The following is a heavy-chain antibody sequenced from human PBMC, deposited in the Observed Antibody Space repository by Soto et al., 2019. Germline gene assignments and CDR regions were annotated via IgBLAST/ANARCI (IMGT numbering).Heavy chain of an antibody. CDR1: GFTFGDYA. Sequence: GGSLRLSCTASGFTFGDYAMSWFRQAPGKGLEWVGFIRSKAYGGTTENAASVKGRFTISRDDSKRIAYLQMNSLKTEDTAVYFWTRGRNNYYYYGMDVRGQGTTVTVPS. CDR3: TRGRNNYYYYGMDV. V-gene: IGHV3-49*03. CDR2: IRSKAYGGTT. D-gene: IGHD3-10*01. J-gene: IGHJ6*02.